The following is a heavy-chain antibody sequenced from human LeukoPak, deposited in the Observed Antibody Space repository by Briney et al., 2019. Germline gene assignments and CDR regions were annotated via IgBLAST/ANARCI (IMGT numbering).Heavy chain of an antibody. D-gene: IGHD5-24*01. CDR3: ARVGSDTRDGYNKHFPPPDY. V-gene: IGHV3-64*01. CDR2: ISGSGGST. Sequence: PGGSLRLSCAASGFTFSSYAMSWVRQAPGKGLEWVSAISGSGGSTYYANSVKGRFTISRDNSKNTLYLQMGSLRAEDMAVYYCARVGSDTRDGYNKHFPPPDYWGQGTLVTVSS. J-gene: IGHJ4*02. CDR1: GFTFSSYA.